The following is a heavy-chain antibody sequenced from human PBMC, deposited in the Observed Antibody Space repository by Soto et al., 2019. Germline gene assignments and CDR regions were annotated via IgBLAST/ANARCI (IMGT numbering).Heavy chain of an antibody. D-gene: IGHD3-3*01. CDR2: ISGNGGST. CDR1: GFTFSSYA. J-gene: IGHJ4*02. V-gene: IGHV3-23*01. Sequence: EVQLLESGGRLVQPGGSLRLSCAASGFTFSSYAMSWVRQAPGKGLEWVSTISGNGGSTHYADSVKGRFTISRDNSMKDLDVERNGRIAEYTAIYCCAKRKAITVFRGMTVFHYCGQRALVS. CDR3: AKRKAITVFRGMTVFHY.